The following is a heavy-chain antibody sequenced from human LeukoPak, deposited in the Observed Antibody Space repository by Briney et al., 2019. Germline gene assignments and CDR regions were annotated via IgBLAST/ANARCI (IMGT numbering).Heavy chain of an antibody. CDR1: GGSISSGGYS. CDR2: IYHSGST. Sequence: NPSETLSLTCAVSGGSISSGGYSWSWIRQPPGKGLEWIGYIYHSGSTYYNPSLKSRVTISVDRSKNQFSLKLSSVTAADTAVYYCARAPMEGSYGFVYFDYWGQGTLVTVSS. J-gene: IGHJ4*02. V-gene: IGHV4-30-2*01. CDR3: ARAPMEGSYGFVYFDY. D-gene: IGHD5-18*01.